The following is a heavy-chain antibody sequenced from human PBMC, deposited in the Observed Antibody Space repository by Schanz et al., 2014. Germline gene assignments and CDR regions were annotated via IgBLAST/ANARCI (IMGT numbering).Heavy chain of an antibody. CDR1: GYTFSDYG. Sequence: QVQLVQSGDEVKKPGASVKVSCKTSGYTFSDYGITWVRQAPGQGLEWMGRIIPILGIANYAQKFQGRVTITADRSTSTAYMELRNLRSDDTAVYYCARAKRFGDMDVWGQGTTVTVSS. CDR2: IIPILGIA. J-gene: IGHJ6*02. V-gene: IGHV1-69*04. D-gene: IGHD3-10*01. CDR3: ARAKRFGDMDV.